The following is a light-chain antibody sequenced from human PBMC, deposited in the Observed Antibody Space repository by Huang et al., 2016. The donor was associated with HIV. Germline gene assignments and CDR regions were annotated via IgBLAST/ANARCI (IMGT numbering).Light chain of an antibody. CDR1: QSLLYSLNNKNY. Sequence: DIVMTQSPDSLSVSPGERATIDCKSSQSLLYSLNNKNYLAWFLQKPGRPPKLLLYWASTRESGIPERFSGSGSGTDFTLTINNLQPEDVATYYCQQYYQNPQTFGQGT. CDR3: QQYYQNPQT. J-gene: IGKJ5*01. V-gene: IGKV4-1*01. CDR2: WAS.